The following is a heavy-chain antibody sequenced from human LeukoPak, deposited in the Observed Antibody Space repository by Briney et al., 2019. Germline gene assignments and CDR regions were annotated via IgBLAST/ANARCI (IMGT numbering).Heavy chain of an antibody. J-gene: IGHJ5*02. CDR3: ARDRYITIVRGVITNWFDP. CDR1: GGSISSSSYY. V-gene: IGHV4-39*07. D-gene: IGHD3-10*01. Sequence: SETLSLTCTVSGGSISSSSYYWGWIRQPPGKGLEWIGSIYYSGSTYYNPSLKSRVTISVDTSKNQFSLKLSSVTAADTAVYYCARDRYITIVRGVITNWFDPWGQGTLVTVSS. CDR2: IYYSGST.